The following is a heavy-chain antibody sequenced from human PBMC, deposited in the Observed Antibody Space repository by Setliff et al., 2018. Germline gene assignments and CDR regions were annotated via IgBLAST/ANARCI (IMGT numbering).Heavy chain of an antibody. D-gene: IGHD2-15*01. V-gene: IGHV4-38-2*02. CDR2: IYHSGST. CDR3: AGERESASRQTYFDS. CDR1: GYSISSGYY. Sequence: SETLSLTCTVSGYSISSGYYWGWIRQPPGKGLEWIGSIYHSGSTYYNPSLKSRVTISVDTSKNKFSLKLSSVTAADTALYYCAGERESASRQTYFDSWGQGTLVTVSS. J-gene: IGHJ4*02.